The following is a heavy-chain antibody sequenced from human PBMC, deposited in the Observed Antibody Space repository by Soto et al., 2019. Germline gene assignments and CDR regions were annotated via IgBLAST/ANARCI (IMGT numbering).Heavy chain of an antibody. CDR2: ISYGGGTT. V-gene: IGHV3-23*01. CDR3: ANLENQDSSGWYHYGMDV. J-gene: IGHJ6*02. Sequence: GGSLRLSCAASEFTFSNYAMSWVRQAPGKGLEWVSAISYGGGTTYYADSVKGRFTISRDNSKNTLYLQMNSLRAEDTAVYYCANLENQDSSGWYHYGMDVWGQGTTVTVSS. CDR1: EFTFSNYA. D-gene: IGHD6-19*01.